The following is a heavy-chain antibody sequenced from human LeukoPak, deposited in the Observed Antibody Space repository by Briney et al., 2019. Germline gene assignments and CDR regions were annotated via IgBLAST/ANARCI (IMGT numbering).Heavy chain of an antibody. CDR2: INHSGST. J-gene: IGHJ5*02. Sequence: SETLSLTCAVSGGSISSGGYYWSWIRQPPGKGLEWIGEINHSGSTNYNPSLKSRVTISVDTSRNQFSMNLSSVTAADTAVYYCAKGAGPPWFDPWGQGTLVTVSS. V-gene: IGHV4-39*07. CDR1: GGSISSGGYY. CDR3: AKGAGPPWFDP. D-gene: IGHD6-19*01.